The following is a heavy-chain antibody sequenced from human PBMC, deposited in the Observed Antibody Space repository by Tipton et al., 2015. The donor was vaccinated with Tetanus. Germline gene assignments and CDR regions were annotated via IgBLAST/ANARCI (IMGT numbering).Heavy chain of an antibody. CDR3: ARPEASGRARGFDI. CDR2: MYNSGAT. D-gene: IGHD3-10*01. J-gene: IGHJ3*02. Sequence: LRLSCSVSGGSIDSSNYYWAWIRQPPGKGLEWIGTMYNSGATYYNPSLKGRVTISGDTSKNLFSLTSVTASDTAVYYCARPEASGRARGFDIWGQGTKVTVSP. V-gene: IGHV4-39*02. CDR1: GGSIDSSNYY.